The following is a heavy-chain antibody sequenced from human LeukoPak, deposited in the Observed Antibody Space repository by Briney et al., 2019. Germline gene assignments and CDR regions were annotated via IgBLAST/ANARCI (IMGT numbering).Heavy chain of an antibody. J-gene: IGHJ5*02. D-gene: IGHD3-9*01. CDR2: IYTSGST. CDR1: GGSFSGYY. Sequence: SETLSLTCAVYGGSFSGYYWSWIRQPAGKGLEWIGRIYTSGSTNYNPSLKSRVTISVDTSKNQFSLKLSSVTAADTAVYYCARGILRYFDWSSQWFDPWGQGTLVTVSS. V-gene: IGHV4-59*10. CDR3: ARGILRYFDWSSQWFDP.